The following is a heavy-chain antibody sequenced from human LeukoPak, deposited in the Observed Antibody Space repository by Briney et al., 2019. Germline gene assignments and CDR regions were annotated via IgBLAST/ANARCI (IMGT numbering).Heavy chain of an antibody. CDR1: GGTFSSYA. V-gene: IGHV1-69*05. CDR3: ARGRGNYYGSGSWLNGMDV. J-gene: IGHJ6*02. D-gene: IGHD3-10*01. Sequence: SVKVSCKASGGTFSSYAISWVRQAPGQGLEWMGGIIPIFGTANYAQKFQGRVTITTDESTSTAYMELSSLRSEDTAVYYCARGRGNYYGSGSWLNGMDVWGQGTTVTVSS. CDR2: IIPIFGTA.